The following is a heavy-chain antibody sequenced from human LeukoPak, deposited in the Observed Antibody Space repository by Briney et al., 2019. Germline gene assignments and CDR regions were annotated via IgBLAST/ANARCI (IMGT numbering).Heavy chain of an antibody. V-gene: IGHV3-9*01. CDR1: GFTFGDYA. Sequence: GGSLRLSCAASGFTFGDYAMSWVRQVPGKGLEWVSSMSWNSGSIVYADSVKGRFTISRDNAKHSLYLQMNSLRLEDTALYYCAKGGCSSITCYLNFWGQGTLVTVSS. CDR3: AKGGCSSITCYLNF. J-gene: IGHJ4*02. D-gene: IGHD2-2*01. CDR2: MSWNSGSI.